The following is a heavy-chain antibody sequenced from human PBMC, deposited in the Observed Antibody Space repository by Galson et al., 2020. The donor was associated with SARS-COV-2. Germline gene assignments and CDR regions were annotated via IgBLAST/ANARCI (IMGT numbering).Heavy chain of an antibody. J-gene: IGHJ3*02. CDR3: TRDVSGGASDI. Sequence: GGSLRLSCAASGFTFTNYAMHWVRQAPGKGLEWLTVISHDGKIQVYADSVKGRFTISRDNSGNMVFLLIVSLRPDDTALYYCTRDVSGGASDIWGQGTMVTVSS. CDR1: GFTFTNYA. CDR2: ISHDGKIQ. D-gene: IGHD1-26*01. V-gene: IGHV3-30*04.